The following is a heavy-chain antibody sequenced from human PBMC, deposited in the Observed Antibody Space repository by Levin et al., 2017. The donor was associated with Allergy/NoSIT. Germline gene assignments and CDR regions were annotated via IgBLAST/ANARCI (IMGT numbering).Heavy chain of an antibody. D-gene: IGHD3-16*01. V-gene: IGHV3-73*01. CDR2: IRSKANSYAT. CDR3: TRLGEIMTPGNYYYYYGMDV. CDR1: GFTFSGSA. J-gene: IGHJ6*02. Sequence: LSLTCAASGFTFSGSAMHWVRQASGKGLEWVGRIRSKANSYATAYAASVKGRFTISRDDSKNTAYLQMNSLKTEDTAVYYCTRLGEIMTPGNYYYYYGMDVWGQGTTVTVSS.